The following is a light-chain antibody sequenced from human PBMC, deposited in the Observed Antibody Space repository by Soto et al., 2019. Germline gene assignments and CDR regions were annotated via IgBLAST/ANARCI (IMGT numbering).Light chain of an antibody. V-gene: IGKV1-39*01. CDR2: GAS. Sequence: DVQMTQSPSSLSASVGDRVTITCRASQPISNYLNWYQQKAGEAPKVLIFGASSIQSGVPSKFSGSGYGTDFTLIINNLHPDDFATYYCQQTHAVPLTFGQGTRL. CDR1: QPISNY. J-gene: IGKJ5*01. CDR3: QQTHAVPLT.